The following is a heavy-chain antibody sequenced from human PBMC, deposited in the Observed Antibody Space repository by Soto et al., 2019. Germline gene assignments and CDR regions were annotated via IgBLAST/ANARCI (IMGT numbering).Heavy chain of an antibody. V-gene: IGHV1-69*06. Sequence: QVQLMQSGAEVKKPGSSVKVSCKASGGTFSSYAISWVRQAPGQGLEWMGGIIPIYGTANYAQKFQGRVTITADKSTSTAYMEQSSLRSEDTAVYYCARRADFWSGNYGMDVWGQGTTVTVSS. CDR2: IIPIYGTA. CDR3: ARRADFWSGNYGMDV. J-gene: IGHJ6*02. D-gene: IGHD3-3*01. CDR1: GGTFSSYA.